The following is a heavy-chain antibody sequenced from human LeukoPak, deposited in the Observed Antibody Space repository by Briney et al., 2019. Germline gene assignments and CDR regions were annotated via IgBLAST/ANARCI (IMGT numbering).Heavy chain of an antibody. CDR3: ARGQRGYSYGSHFDY. CDR2: INHSGST. J-gene: IGHJ4*02. V-gene: IGHV4-34*01. D-gene: IGHD5-18*01. CDR1: GGSFSGYY. Sequence: SETLSLTCAVYGGSFSGYYWSWIRQPPGKGLEWIGEINHSGSTNYNPSLKGRVTISVDTSKNQFSLKLSSVTAADTAVYYCARGQRGYSYGSHFDYWGQGTLVTVSS.